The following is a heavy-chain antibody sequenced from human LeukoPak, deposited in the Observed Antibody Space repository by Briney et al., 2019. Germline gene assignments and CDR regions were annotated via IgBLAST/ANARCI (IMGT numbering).Heavy chain of an antibody. CDR2: IIPIFGTT. J-gene: IGHJ4*02. Sequence: SVKVSCKASGGTFSSHAISWVRQAPGQGLEWVGGIIPIFGTTNYAQKFQGRVTITTDESTSADYMELRSLRSDDTAVYYCARGDSGYDYGFDNWGQGTLVTVSS. CDR1: GGTFSSHA. D-gene: IGHD5-12*01. V-gene: IGHV1-69*05. CDR3: ARGDSGYDYGFDN.